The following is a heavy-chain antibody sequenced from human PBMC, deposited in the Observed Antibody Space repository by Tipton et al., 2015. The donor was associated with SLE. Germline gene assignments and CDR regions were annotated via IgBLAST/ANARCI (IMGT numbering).Heavy chain of an antibody. CDR1: GYTFTSYG. CDR2: ISAYNGDT. J-gene: IGHJ3*02. CDR3: ARDRSAVKGDAFDI. V-gene: IGHV1-18*01. Sequence: QLVQSGPEVKKPGASVKVSCKASGYTFTSYGISWVRQAPGQGLEWMGWISAYNGDTNYAQKVQGRVTMTTDKSTSTAYMELRSLRSDDTAVYYCARDRSAVKGDAFDIWGQGTMVTVSS.